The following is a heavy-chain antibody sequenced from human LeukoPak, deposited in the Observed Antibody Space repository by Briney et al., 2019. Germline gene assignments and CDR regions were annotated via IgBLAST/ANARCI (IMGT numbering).Heavy chain of an antibody. CDR2: INHSGST. V-gene: IGHV4-34*01. CDR1: GGSFSGYY. CDR3: ARGNGDSSSWYSYYYYCIDP. D-gene: IGHD6-13*01. Sequence: KPSETLSLTCAVYGGSFSGYYWSWIRQPPGKGLECIGQINHSGSTNYNPSLKSRVTISVDTSKNQFSLKLRSVTAADTAVYYCARGNGDSSSWYSYYYYCIDPWGKGTTVTVSS. J-gene: IGHJ6*03.